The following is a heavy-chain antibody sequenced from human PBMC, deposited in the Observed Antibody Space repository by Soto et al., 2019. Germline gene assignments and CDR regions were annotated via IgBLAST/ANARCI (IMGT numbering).Heavy chain of an antibody. Sequence: EVQLVESGGGLVQPGGSLRLSCAASGFTFSSYWIHWVRQAPGKGLVWVSRINSDGSSTTYADSVKGRFTISRDNAKNRLYLQMTSLRAEDTAVYYCARVSREVVPAAIDYWGQGTLVTVSS. CDR1: GFTFSSYW. CDR3: ARVSREVVPAAIDY. CDR2: INSDGSST. V-gene: IGHV3-74*01. D-gene: IGHD2-2*01. J-gene: IGHJ4*02.